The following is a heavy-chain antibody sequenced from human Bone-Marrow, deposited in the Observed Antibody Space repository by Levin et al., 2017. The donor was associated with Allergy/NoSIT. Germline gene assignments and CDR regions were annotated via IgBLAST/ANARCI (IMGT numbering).Heavy chain of an antibody. CDR1: GFTFSSYG. CDR3: AKLRDGYNSAKDFDY. D-gene: IGHD5-24*01. CDR2: ISYDGSNK. J-gene: IGHJ4*02. Sequence: GGSLRLSCAASGFTFSSYGMHWVRQAPGKGLEWVAVISYDGSNKYYADSVKGRFTISRDNSKNTLYLQMNSLRAEDTAVYYCAKLRDGYNSAKDFDYWGQGTLVTVSS. V-gene: IGHV3-30*18.